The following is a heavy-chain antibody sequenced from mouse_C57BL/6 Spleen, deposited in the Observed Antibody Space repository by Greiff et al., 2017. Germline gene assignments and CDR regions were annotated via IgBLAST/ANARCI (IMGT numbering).Heavy chain of an antibody. CDR3: ARDYYGSSYEYYFDY. V-gene: IGHV1-64*01. Sequence: VQLQQPGAELVKPGASVKLSCKASGYTFTSYWMHWVKQRPGQGLEWIGMIHPNSGSTNYNEKFKSKATLTVDKSSSTAYMQLSSLTSEDSAVYYCARDYYGSSYEYYFDYWGQGTTLTVSS. J-gene: IGHJ2*01. CDR2: IHPNSGST. CDR1: GYTFTSYW. D-gene: IGHD1-1*01.